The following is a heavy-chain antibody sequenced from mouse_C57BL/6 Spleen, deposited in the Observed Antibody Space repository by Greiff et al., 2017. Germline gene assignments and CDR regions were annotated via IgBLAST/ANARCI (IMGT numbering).Heavy chain of an antibody. CDR2: IRSGGSYT. J-gene: IGHJ2*01. CDR3: ARQVLRTYYFDY. Sequence: EVQLQESGGDLVKPGGSLKLSCAASGFTFSSYGMSWVRQTPDKRLEWVATIRSGGSYTYYPDSVKGRFTISRDNAKNTRNLQRSSLKSEDTAMYYGARQVLRTYYFDYWGQGTTLTVSS. CDR1: GFTFSSYG. V-gene: IGHV5-6*01.